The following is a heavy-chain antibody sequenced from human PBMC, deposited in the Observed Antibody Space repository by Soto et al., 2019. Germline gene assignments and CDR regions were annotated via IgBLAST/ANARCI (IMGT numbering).Heavy chain of an antibody. CDR2: VSASGLNT. D-gene: IGHD3-10*01. V-gene: IGHV3-23*01. J-gene: IGHJ4*02. CDR1: GFTFSTYA. Sequence: GGSLRLSCAASGFTFSTYAMAWVRQAPGKGLEWVSGVSASGLNTDYADPVKGRFYISRDNSKNMVSLHMNSLRAEDTALYYCARGGTMALDYWGQGTLVTVSS. CDR3: ARGGTMALDY.